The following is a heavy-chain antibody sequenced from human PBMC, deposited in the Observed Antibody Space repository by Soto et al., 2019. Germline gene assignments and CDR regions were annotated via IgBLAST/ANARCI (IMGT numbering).Heavy chain of an antibody. Sequence: QVQLVQSGAELKKPGSSVKVSCSASGVTFSSYAFTWVRPAPGQGLEWMGNIIPVFRTSNYAQGFQGRLTISADETTNKIYLKLSSLSYENTAVYFCAKDGSWDGGGGEPWRLGTLVIVTS. J-gene: IGHJ4*02. D-gene: IGHD3-16*01. V-gene: IGHV1-69*18. CDR3: AKDGSWDGGGGEP. CDR2: IIPVFRTS. CDR1: GVTFSSYA.